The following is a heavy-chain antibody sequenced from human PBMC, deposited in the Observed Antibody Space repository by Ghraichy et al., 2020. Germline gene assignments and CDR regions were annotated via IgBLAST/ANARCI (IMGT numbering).Heavy chain of an antibody. CDR2: IYYSGST. J-gene: IGHJ3*02. V-gene: IGHV4-39*07. Sequence: SETLSLTCTVSGGSISSSSYYWGWIRQPPGKGLEWIGSIYYSGSTYYNPSLKSRVTISVDTSKNQFSLKLSSVTAADTAVYYCARESGTTVVTPADGANDAFDIWGQGTMVTVSS. CDR3: ARESGTTVVTPADGANDAFDI. D-gene: IGHD4-23*01. CDR1: GGSISSSSYY.